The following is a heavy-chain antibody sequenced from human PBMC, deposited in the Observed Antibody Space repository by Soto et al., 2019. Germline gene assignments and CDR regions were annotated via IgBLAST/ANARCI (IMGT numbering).Heavy chain of an antibody. CDR1: GFTFSSYA. CDR3: AKDLTPVTTSRDDY. D-gene: IGHD4-17*01. J-gene: IGHJ4*02. Sequence: EVQLLEAGGGLVQPGGSLRLSCAASGFTFSSYAMSWVRQAPGKGLEWVSAISGSGGSTYYADPVKGRFTISSDNSKNTLYLQMNSLRAEHTAVYYCAKDLTPVTTSRDDYWGQGTLVTVSS. V-gene: IGHV3-23*01. CDR2: ISGSGGST.